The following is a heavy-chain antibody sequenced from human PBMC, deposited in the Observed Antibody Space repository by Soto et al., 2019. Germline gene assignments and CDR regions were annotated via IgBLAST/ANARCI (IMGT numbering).Heavy chain of an antibody. V-gene: IGHV3-33*08. CDR1: GFTFSSYG. Sequence: LSLTCAASGFTFSSYGMHWVRQAPGKGLEWVAVIWYDGSNKYYADSVKGRFTISRDNSKNTLYLQMNSLRAEDTAVYYCARDDSSSSPLDYWGQGTLVTVSS. CDR3: ARDDSSSSPLDY. CDR2: IWYDGSNK. D-gene: IGHD6-6*01. J-gene: IGHJ4*02.